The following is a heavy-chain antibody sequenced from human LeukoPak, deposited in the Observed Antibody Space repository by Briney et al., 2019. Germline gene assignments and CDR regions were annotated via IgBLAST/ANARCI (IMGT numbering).Heavy chain of an antibody. Sequence: GGSLRLSCAVSGFTVSSYYMSWVRQAPGKGLEWVSLIYCGGSTNYAASVTGRFTISRENSKNTLYLQMSSLGAEDTAVYYCARVASGSNFAVDYWGQGTLVTVSS. CDR2: IYCGGST. CDR3: ARVASGSNFAVDY. D-gene: IGHD1-26*01. CDR1: GFTVSSYY. V-gene: IGHV3-66*01. J-gene: IGHJ4*02.